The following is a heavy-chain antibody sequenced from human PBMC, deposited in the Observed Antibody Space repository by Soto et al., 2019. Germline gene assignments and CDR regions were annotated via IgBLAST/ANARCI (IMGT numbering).Heavy chain of an antibody. CDR1: GFTFSDYY. CDR3: TRLYCGGDCDFDS. Sequence: GGSLRLSCAASGFTFSDYYMSWIRQAPGKGLEWVSYISSSGSTIYYADSVKGRFTISRDDSKNTAYLQMNSLKTEDTAVYYCTRLYCGGDCDFDSWGQGTLVTVSS. CDR2: ISSSGSTI. J-gene: IGHJ4*02. D-gene: IGHD2-21*02. V-gene: IGHV3-11*01.